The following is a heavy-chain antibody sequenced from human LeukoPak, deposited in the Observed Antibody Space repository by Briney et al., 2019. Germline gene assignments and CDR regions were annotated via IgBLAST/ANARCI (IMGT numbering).Heavy chain of an antibody. Sequence: PGGSLRLSCAASGFTFSTYGVNWVRQAPGKGLEWVSYISSTSTIYYADSVKGRFTISRDNAKNSLYLQMSSLRAEDTAVYYCARLTTGTFPWYYYGMDVWGRGTTVTVSS. CDR1: GFTFSTYG. V-gene: IGHV3-48*01. D-gene: IGHD1-1*01. CDR2: ISSTSTI. CDR3: ARLTTGTFPWYYYGMDV. J-gene: IGHJ6*02.